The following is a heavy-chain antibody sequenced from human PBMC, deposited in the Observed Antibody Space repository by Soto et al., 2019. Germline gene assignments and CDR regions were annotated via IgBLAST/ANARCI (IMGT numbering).Heavy chain of an antibody. V-gene: IGHV4-59*01. CDR2: MYNTGRT. CDR3: ARDLWGYCGTDCYPLDV. Sequence: SETLFLTCTVSGGSISGYYWSWIRQPPGKGLEWIGYMYNTGRTVYNPSYKSRVTISEDTSKNQFSQKMNSVTAADTAVYYCARDLWGYCGTDCYPLDVWGQGTTVT. J-gene: IGHJ6*02. D-gene: IGHD2-21*02. CDR1: GGSISGYY.